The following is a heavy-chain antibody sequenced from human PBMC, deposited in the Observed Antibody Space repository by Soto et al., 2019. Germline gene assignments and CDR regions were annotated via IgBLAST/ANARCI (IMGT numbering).Heavy chain of an antibody. CDR2: IIPILGIA. CDR1: GGTFSSYT. Sequence: ASVKVSCKASGGTFSSYTISWVRQAPGQGLEWMGRIIPILGIANYAQKFQGRVTITADKSTSTAYMELSSLRSEDTAVYYCARAGYFYWFITHRWGPFDIWGQGIVVTVSS. CDR3: ARAGYFYWFITHRWGPFDI. J-gene: IGHJ3*02. V-gene: IGHV1-69*02. D-gene: IGHD3-9*01.